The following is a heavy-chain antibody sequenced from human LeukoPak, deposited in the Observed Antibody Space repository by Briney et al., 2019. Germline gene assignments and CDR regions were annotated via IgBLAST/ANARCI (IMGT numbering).Heavy chain of an antibody. D-gene: IGHD6-13*01. V-gene: IGHV3-23*01. Sequence: EGSLRLSCAASGFTFSSYAMSWVRQAPGKGLEWVSAISGSGGSTYYADSVKGRFTISRDNSKNTLYLQMNSLRAEDTAVYYCARDGTAAGLYFDLWGQGTLVTVSS. J-gene: IGHJ4*01. CDR3: ARDGTAAGLYFDL. CDR2: ISGSGGST. CDR1: GFTFSSYA.